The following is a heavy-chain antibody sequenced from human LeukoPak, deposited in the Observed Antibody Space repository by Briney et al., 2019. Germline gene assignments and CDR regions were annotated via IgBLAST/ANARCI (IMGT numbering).Heavy chain of an antibody. D-gene: IGHD3-10*01. J-gene: IGHJ4*02. CDR1: GFTFTTYW. V-gene: IGHV3-7*02. CDR2: INQDGTEK. Sequence: GGSLRLSCAASGFTFTTYWMSWVRQAPGKGLEWVAHINQDGTEKYYVDSVKGRFTISRDNAKNSLDLQMNSLRVEDTAVYYCAKVAKYYYGSETYYFFEHWGQGTPVTASS. CDR3: AKVAKYYYGSETYYFFEH.